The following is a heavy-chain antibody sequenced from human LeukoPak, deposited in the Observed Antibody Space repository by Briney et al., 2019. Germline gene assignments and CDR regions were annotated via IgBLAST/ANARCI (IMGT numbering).Heavy chain of an antibody. CDR2: ISSSSSTI. CDR3: ARVAFDEYFDY. CDR1: GFTFSSYS. V-gene: IGHV3-48*01. D-gene: IGHD3-3*02. J-gene: IGHJ4*02. Sequence: GGSLRLSCAASGFTFSSYSMNWVRQAPGKGLEWVSYISSSSSTIYYADSVKGRFTISRDNAKNSLYLQMNSLRAEDTAVYYCARVAFDEYFDYWGQGTLVTVSS.